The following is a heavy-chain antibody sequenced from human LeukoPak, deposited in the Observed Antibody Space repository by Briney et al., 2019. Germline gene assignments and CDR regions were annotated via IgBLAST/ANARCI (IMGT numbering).Heavy chain of an antibody. J-gene: IGHJ3*02. CDR1: GGSFSGYY. Sequence: PSETLSLTCAVYGGSFSGYYWSWIRQPPGKGLEWIGEINHSGSTNYNPSLKSRVTISVDTSKNQFSLKLSSVTAADTAVYYCAGGGGIVVVPAAMGYAFDIWGQGTMVTVSS. D-gene: IGHD2-2*01. CDR3: AGGGGIVVVPAAMGYAFDI. CDR2: INHSGST. V-gene: IGHV4-34*01.